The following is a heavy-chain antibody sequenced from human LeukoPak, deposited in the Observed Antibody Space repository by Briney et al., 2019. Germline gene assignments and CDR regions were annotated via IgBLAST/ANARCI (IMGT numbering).Heavy chain of an antibody. V-gene: IGHV3-53*01. CDR1: GFTVSSNY. CDR3: ARVLSGSSYDLWSGSNFDY. D-gene: IGHD3-3*01. Sequence: PGGSLRLSCAASGFTVSSNYMSWVRQAPGKGLEWVSVIYSGGSTYYADSVKGRFTISRDNSKNTLYLQMNSLRAEDTAVYYCARVLSGSSYDLWSGSNFDYWGQGTLVTVSS. CDR2: IYSGGST. J-gene: IGHJ4*02.